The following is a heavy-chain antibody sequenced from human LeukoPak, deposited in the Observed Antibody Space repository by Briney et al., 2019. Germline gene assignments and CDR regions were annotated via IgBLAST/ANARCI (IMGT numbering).Heavy chain of an antibody. V-gene: IGHV4-59*01. D-gene: IGHD4-17*01. CDR2: ISNSGTT. CDR1: GGSINDYY. CDR3: ARVVRGAVTSNCFDP. Sequence: SETLSLTCTVSGGSINDYYWTWIRQAPGKGLEWIGYISNSGTTDYNPSLKSRVTMSVDTSNNEFSLRLTSVTAADTAMYYCARVVRGAVTSNCFDPWGQGTLITVSS. J-gene: IGHJ5*02.